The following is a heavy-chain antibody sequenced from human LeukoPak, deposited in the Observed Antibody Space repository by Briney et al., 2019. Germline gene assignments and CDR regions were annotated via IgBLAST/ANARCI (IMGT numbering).Heavy chain of an antibody. V-gene: IGHV3-30*18. CDR3: AKDAGVPSGSGQLYNWLDP. CDR2: ISYDGTNK. Sequence: GGSLRLSCAASGFTFSSYAMSWVRQAPGKGLEWVAVISYDGTNKYYGDSVRGRFTISREDSKNTLYLQMNSLRAEDTAVYYCAKDAGVPSGSGQLYNWLDPWGQGTLVTVSS. J-gene: IGHJ5*02. CDR1: GFTFSSYA. D-gene: IGHD3-10*01.